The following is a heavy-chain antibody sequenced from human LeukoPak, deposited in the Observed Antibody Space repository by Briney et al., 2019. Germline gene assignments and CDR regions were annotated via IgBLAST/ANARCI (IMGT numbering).Heavy chain of an antibody. CDR3: ASSGYHYGWGY. Sequence: TGGSLRLSCAASGFTVDNNYMSWVRQSPGKGLEWIGEIFHSGTTKYNPSLKSRVTISVVKSKNQFSLNLNSVTAADTAMYYCASSGYHYGWGYWGQGTLVTVSS. D-gene: IGHD3-10*01. CDR1: GFTVDNNYM. J-gene: IGHJ4*02. V-gene: IGHV4-4*02. CDR2: IFHSGTT.